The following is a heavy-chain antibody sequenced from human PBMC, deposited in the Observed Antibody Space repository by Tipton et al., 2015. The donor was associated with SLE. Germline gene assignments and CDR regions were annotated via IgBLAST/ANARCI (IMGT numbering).Heavy chain of an antibody. CDR2: INPSGYT. Sequence: TLSLTCAVYGGSFSGYSWSWIRQSPGKGLEWIGEINPSGYTNYKPSLKGRVTISIDTSKNQFSLRLDFVTAADTAVYYCARVSRYDRTWYGLDVWGQGTTVTASS. D-gene: IGHD1-1*01. V-gene: IGHV4-34*01. J-gene: IGHJ6*02. CDR3: ARVSRYDRTWYGLDV. CDR1: GGSFSGYS.